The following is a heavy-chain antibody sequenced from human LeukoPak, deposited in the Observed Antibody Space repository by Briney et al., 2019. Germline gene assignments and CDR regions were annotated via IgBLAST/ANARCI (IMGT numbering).Heavy chain of an antibody. Sequence: PSETLSLTCAVYGGSFSGYYWSWIRQPPGKGLEWVGEINHSGSTNYNPSLKSRVTISVDTSKNQFSLKLSSVTAADTAVYYCARVSLGYCTNGVCYGLGDFDYWGQGTLVTVSS. J-gene: IGHJ4*02. CDR3: ARVSLGYCTNGVCYGLGDFDY. CDR1: GGSFSGYY. D-gene: IGHD2-8*01. V-gene: IGHV4-34*01. CDR2: INHSGST.